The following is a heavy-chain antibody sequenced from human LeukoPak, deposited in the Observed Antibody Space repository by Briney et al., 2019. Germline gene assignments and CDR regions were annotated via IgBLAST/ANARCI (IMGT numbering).Heavy chain of an antibody. CDR1: GFTFSSYS. CDR2: ISSSSTI. CDR3: ARGRDNYYYYMDV. Sequence: GGSLRLSCAAPGFTFSSYSMNWVRQAPGKGLEWVSYISSSSTIYYADSVKGRFTISRDNAKNSLYLQMNSLRAEDTAVYYCARGRDNYYYYMDVWGKGTTVTVSS. J-gene: IGHJ6*03. V-gene: IGHV3-48*01.